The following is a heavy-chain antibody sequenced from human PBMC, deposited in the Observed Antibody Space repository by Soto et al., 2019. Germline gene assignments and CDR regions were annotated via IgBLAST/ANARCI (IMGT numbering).Heavy chain of an antibody. J-gene: IGHJ6*02. D-gene: IGHD3-16*01. CDR2: ISPYTGNT. CDR1: GYIFVNYG. Sequence: ASVKVSCKASGYIFVNYGIAWVRQAPGQGLEWMGWISPYTGNTHSATKVQGRLTMTTDTSTSTAYMDLGSLTSDDTAVYYCVMVDNYVTPSPQDVWGQGTTVTVSS. CDR3: VMVDNYVTPSPQDV. V-gene: IGHV1-18*01.